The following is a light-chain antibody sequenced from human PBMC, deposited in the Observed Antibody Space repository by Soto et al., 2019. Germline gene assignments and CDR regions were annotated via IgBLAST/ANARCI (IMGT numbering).Light chain of an antibody. Sequence: QSVLTQPASVSGSPGQSITISCTGTSSDVGAYNYVSWYQHHPGKAPKLIIYDVSNRPSGVSNRFSGSKSGNTASLTISGLQAEDEADYYCSSYTRSGTRVFGGGTKLTVL. CDR2: DVS. CDR1: SSDVGAYNY. V-gene: IGLV2-14*03. CDR3: SSYTRSGTRV. J-gene: IGLJ3*02.